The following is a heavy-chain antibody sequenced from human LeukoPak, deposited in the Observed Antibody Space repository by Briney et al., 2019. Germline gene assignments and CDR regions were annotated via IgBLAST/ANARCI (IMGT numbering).Heavy chain of an antibody. D-gene: IGHD4-17*01. V-gene: IGHV4-34*01. CDR2: INHSGST. J-gene: IGHJ4*02. Sequence: PSETLSLTCAVYGGSFSGYYWSWIRQPPGKGLEWIGEINHSGSTNYNPSLKSRVTISVDTSKNQFSLKLSSVTAADTAVYYCARRLIYGDYVGEYWGQGTLVTVSS. CDR1: GGSFSGYY. CDR3: ARRLIYGDYVGEY.